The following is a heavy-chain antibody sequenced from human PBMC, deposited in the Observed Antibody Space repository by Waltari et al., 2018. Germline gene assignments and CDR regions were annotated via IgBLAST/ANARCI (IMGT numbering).Heavy chain of an antibody. D-gene: IGHD2-15*01. Sequence: QVQLVQSGAEVKKPGSSVKVSCKASGGTSSRYALSWVRQAPGQGLDWMGRCLPIFGTAEYAQKFQGRVTITADKSTSTTSMELNSLTSEDTAVYYCGGLASTGYMDVWGKGTAVSISS. CDR1: GGTSSRYA. CDR2: CLPIFGTA. V-gene: IGHV1-69*13. J-gene: IGHJ6*04. CDR3: GGLASTGYMDV.